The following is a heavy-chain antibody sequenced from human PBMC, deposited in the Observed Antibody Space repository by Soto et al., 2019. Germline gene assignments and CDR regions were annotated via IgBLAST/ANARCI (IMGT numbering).Heavy chain of an antibody. J-gene: IGHJ4*02. D-gene: IGHD2-21*01. V-gene: IGHV1-69*08. CDR3: ARDGMGAYCGGDCYWGGY. Sequence: QVQLVQSGAEVKKPGSSVKVSCKASGGTFSSYTISWVRQAPGQGLEWMGRIIPILGIANYAQKFQGRVTITADKSTSTAYMELSSLRSEATAVYYCARDGMGAYCGGDCYWGGYWGQGTLVTVSS. CDR2: IIPILGIA. CDR1: GGTFSSYT.